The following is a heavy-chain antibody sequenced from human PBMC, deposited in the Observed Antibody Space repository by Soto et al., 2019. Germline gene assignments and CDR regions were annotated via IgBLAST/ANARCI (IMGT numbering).Heavy chain of an antibody. V-gene: IGHV3-30-3*01. J-gene: IGHJ6*02. CDR3: ARDQKDGVGWDYYYYYGMDV. CDR1: GFTFSSYA. CDR2: ISYDGSNK. Sequence: GGSLRLSCAASGFTFSSYAMHWVRQAPGKGLEWVAVISYDGSNKYYADSVKGRFTISRDNSKNTLYLQMNSLRAEDTAVYYCARDQKDGVGWDYYYYYGMDVWGQGTTVTVSS. D-gene: IGHD2-8*01.